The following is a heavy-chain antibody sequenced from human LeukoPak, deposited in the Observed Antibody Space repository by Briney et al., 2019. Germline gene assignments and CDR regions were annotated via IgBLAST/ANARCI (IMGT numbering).Heavy chain of an antibody. CDR2: IIPIFGTA. D-gene: IGHD4-17*01. CDR1: GGTFSSYA. Sequence: GASVKVSCKASGGTFSSYAISWVRQAPGQGLEWMGGIIPIFGTANYAQRFQGRVTITADESTSTAYMELSSLRSEDTAVYYCARARGGYGDYRRGDYFDYWGQGTLVTVSP. V-gene: IGHV1-69*13. CDR3: ARARGGYGDYRRGDYFDY. J-gene: IGHJ4*02.